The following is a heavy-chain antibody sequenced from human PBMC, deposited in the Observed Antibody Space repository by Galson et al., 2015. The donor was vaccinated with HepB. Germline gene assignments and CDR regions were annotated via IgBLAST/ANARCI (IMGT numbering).Heavy chain of an antibody. CDR1: GFTFSTYS. D-gene: IGHD1-20*01. CDR3: ARDQGIYNWNAPFDY. CDR2: IWYDGSYK. V-gene: IGHV3-33*01. Sequence: SLRLSCAASGFTFSTYSMHWVRQAPGKGLEWVAVIWYDGSYKYYAESVKGRFTISRDNSKNTLYLQMNSLRAEDTAIYYCARDQGIYNWNAPFDYWGQGTLVTVSS. J-gene: IGHJ4*02.